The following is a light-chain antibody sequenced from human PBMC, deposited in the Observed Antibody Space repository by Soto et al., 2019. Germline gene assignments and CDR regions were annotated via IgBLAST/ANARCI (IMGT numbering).Light chain of an antibody. CDR2: DVN. V-gene: IGLV2-14*01. CDR1: SSDVGAYNY. J-gene: IGLJ1*01. Sequence: QSALTQPASVSGSPGQSITISCTGTSSDVGAYNYDSWYQQHPGKVPKPIIYDVNNRPSGVSNRFSGSKSGNTASLTISGLQTEDEADYYCSSYTSATTYVFGTGTKVTV. CDR3: SSYTSATTYV.